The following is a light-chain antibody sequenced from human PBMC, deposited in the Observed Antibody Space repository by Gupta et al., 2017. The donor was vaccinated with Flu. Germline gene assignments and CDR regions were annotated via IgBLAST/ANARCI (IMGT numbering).Light chain of an antibody. CDR2: TTN. J-gene: IGLJ3*02. Sequence: QSVLTQTPSASGTPGQRVSISCSGSSSNIGSNTVNWYQQLPGTAPKLLIYTTNQRPPGVPDRFPGSSSGTSASLAISRLQSDDEADYFCAAWDDSLNTWVFGGGTKLNVL. CDR3: AAWDDSLNTWV. V-gene: IGLV1-44*01. CDR1: SSNIGSNT.